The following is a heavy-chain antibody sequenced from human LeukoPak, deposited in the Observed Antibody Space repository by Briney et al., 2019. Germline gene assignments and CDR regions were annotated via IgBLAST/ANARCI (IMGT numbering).Heavy chain of an antibody. V-gene: IGHV4-34*01. Sequence: SETLSLTCAVYGGSFSGCYWSWIRQPPGKGLEWIGEINHSGSTNYNPSLKSRVTISVDTSKNQFSLKLSSVTAADTAVYYCARRGGLRYFDYWGQGTLVTVSS. CDR1: GGSFSGCY. CDR3: ARRGGLRYFDY. CDR2: INHSGST. D-gene: IGHD3-9*01. J-gene: IGHJ4*02.